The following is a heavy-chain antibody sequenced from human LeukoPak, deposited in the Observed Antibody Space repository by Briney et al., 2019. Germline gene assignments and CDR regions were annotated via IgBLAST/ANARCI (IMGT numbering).Heavy chain of an antibody. V-gene: IGHV1-2*02. Sequence: VASVKVSCKASGYTFTGYYMHWVRQAPPQGLVWMGWINPNSGGTNYAQRSQGRVTMTGDTSSSTAYIELSRLRSDDTAVYYCARTYLGYCSSSSCPAGESFDAWGQGTLVTVSS. CDR2: INPNSGGT. D-gene: IGHD2-15*01. CDR3: ARTYLGYCSSSSCPAGESFDA. J-gene: IGHJ5*02. CDR1: GYTFTGYY.